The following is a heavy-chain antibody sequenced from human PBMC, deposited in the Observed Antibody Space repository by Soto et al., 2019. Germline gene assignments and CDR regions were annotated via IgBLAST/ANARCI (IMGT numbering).Heavy chain of an antibody. V-gene: IGHV2-5*01. Sequence: SGPTLVNPTQTLTLTCTFSGFSLSTSGVGVGWIRQPPGKALEWLALIYWNDDKRYSPSLKSRLTITKDTSKNQVVLTMTNMDPVDTATYYCAHSRDYDFWSGVNWFDPWGQGTLVTVSS. CDR1: GFSLSTSGVG. CDR2: IYWNDDK. CDR3: AHSRDYDFWSGVNWFDP. D-gene: IGHD3-3*01. J-gene: IGHJ5*02.